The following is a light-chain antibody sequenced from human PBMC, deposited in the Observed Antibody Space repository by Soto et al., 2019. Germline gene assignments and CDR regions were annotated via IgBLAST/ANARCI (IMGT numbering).Light chain of an antibody. J-gene: IGKJ5*01. CDR2: DAS. CDR3: QQRSNWEVT. V-gene: IGKV3-11*01. CDR1: RSVRSY. Sequence: EIVLTQSPATLSLSPGERATLSCRASRSVRSYLAWYQQKPGQAPRLLIYDASNRATGIPARFSGSGSGTDFTLTISSLEPEDFAVYYCQQRSNWEVTFGQGTRLEIK.